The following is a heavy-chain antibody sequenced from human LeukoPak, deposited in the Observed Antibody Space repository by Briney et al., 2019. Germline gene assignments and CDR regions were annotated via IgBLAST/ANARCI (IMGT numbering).Heavy chain of an antibody. CDR1: GFPFGRYL. Sequence: SGGSLRLSCAASGFPFGRYLMSWVRLAPGKGLEWVANIKHDGSEKTFVDSVKGRFTISRDNAENSLYLQMNSLRAEDTAVYYCARQPIYEAYFDFWGQGTLVTVSS. D-gene: IGHD3-16*01. CDR2: IKHDGSEK. CDR3: ARQPIYEAYFDF. V-gene: IGHV3-7*01. J-gene: IGHJ4*02.